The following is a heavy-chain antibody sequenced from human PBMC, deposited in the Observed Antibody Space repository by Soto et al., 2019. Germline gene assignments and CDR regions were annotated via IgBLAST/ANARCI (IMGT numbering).Heavy chain of an antibody. CDR1: TFSSYG. CDR2: IWFDGSDK. CDR3: ARLYCSASSCYSVGAFDI. D-gene: IGHD2-15*01. J-gene: IGHJ3*02. V-gene: IGHV3-33*01. Sequence: TFSSYGMHWVRQAPGKGLEWVALIWFDGSDKYYTESVKGRFTISRDNSKSTLYLQMNSLRAEDTAVYYCARLYCSASSCYSVGAFDIRGQGTMVTVSS.